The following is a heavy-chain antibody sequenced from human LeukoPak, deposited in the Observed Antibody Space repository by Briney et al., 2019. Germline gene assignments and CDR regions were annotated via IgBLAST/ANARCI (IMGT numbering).Heavy chain of an antibody. D-gene: IGHD5-12*01. J-gene: IGHJ2*01. Sequence: SETLSLTCTVSGGSISSYYWSWIRQPPGKGLEWIGYIYYSGSTNYNPSLKSRVTILVDTSKNQFSLKLSSVTAADTAVYYCARLTGGYDYDFLWYFDLWGRGTLVTVSS. V-gene: IGHV4-59*01. CDR2: IYYSGST. CDR1: GGSISSYY. CDR3: ARLTGGYDYDFLWYFDL.